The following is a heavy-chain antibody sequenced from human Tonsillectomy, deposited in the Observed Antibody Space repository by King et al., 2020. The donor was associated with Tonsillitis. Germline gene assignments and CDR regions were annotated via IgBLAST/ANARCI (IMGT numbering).Heavy chain of an antibody. Sequence: HLVQSGAEVKKPGASVKVSCKASGFSLTDQYMHWVRQAPGQGLEWMGWINPNRGDTNYAQKFQGKVTMTRDTSINTIYMELSSLRSDDTAVYYCARGVSDQNVVDWFDPWGQGTLVTVSS. CDR1: GFSLTDQY. J-gene: IGHJ5*02. CDR3: ARGVSDQNVVDWFDP. V-gene: IGHV1-2*02. CDR2: INPNRGDT. D-gene: IGHD2-21*01.